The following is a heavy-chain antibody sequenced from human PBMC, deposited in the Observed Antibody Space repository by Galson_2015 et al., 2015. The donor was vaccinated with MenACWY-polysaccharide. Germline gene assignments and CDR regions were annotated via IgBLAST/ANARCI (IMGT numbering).Heavy chain of an antibody. CDR3: AKGGGASSSSPYDY. CDR2: ISGSSGTT. CDR1: GFTFSSYA. V-gene: IGHV3-23*01. Sequence: SLRLSCAASGFTFSSYAMNWVRQAPGKGLEWVSAISGSSGTTYYADSVKGRFTISRDNSKNTLYLQMNSLRAEDTAIYYCAKGGGASSSSPYDYWGQGTLVTVSS. J-gene: IGHJ4*02. D-gene: IGHD6-6*01.